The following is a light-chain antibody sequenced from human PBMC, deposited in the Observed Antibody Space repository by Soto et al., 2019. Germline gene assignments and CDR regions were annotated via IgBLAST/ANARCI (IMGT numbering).Light chain of an antibody. Sequence: EIVLTQSPGTLSVSPGERATLSCRASQSVSDGYLAWYQQKPGQAPRLLIYDASSLESGVPSRFSGSGSGTEFTLPISSLQPDDFATYYCQQYNSYSPFTFGPGPKVDI. CDR3: QQYNSYSPFT. CDR1: QSVSDGY. J-gene: IGKJ3*01. V-gene: IGKV3-20*01. CDR2: DAS.